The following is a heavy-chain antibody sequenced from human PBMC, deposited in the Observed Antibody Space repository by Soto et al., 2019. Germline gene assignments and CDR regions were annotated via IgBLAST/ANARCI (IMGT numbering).Heavy chain of an antibody. Sequence: QVQLQESGPGLVKPSETLSLTCTVSGGSISSYYWSWIRQPPVKGLEWIGYIYYSGSTNYNPSLKSRVTISVDASKNQFSLNLSSVTAADTVVYYCARRYGGNFDYWGQGTLVTVAS. CDR1: GGSISSYY. V-gene: IGHV4-59*01. CDR2: IYYSGST. J-gene: IGHJ4*02. D-gene: IGHD2-15*01. CDR3: ARRYGGNFDY.